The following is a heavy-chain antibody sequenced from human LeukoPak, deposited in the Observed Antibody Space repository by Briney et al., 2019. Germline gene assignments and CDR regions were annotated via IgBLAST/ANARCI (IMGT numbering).Heavy chain of an antibody. D-gene: IGHD1-26*01. Sequence: PGTSLRLSCAASGFSFSTYGIHWVRQALGKGLEWVAAISYDGSNKYYADSVKGRFTISRDNSKNTLSLQMNSLRADDTAVYYCAKDSDMVGATSFDYWGQGTLVTVSS. J-gene: IGHJ4*02. V-gene: IGHV3-30*18. CDR1: GFSFSTYG. CDR3: AKDSDMVGATSFDY. CDR2: ISYDGSNK.